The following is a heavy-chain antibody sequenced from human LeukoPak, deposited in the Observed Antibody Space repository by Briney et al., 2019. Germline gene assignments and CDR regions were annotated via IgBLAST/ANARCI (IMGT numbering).Heavy chain of an antibody. J-gene: IGHJ4*02. V-gene: IGHV1-8*01. CDR3: ARGVKGQQLGY. Sequence: ASVKVSCKASGYTFSNYDIIWVRQATGQGLEWMGWMNPNSGNTGYTQNFQGRVTMTRNTSISTAYMVLSSLRSEDTAVYYCARGVKGQQLGYWGQGTLATVSS. CDR2: MNPNSGNT. CDR1: GYTFSNYD. D-gene: IGHD6-13*01.